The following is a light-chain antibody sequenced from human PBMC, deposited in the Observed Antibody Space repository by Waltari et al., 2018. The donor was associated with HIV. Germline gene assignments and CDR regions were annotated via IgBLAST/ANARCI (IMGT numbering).Light chain of an antibody. CDR3: ATWDDSVSGPWV. Sequence: QSVLTQPPSLSVTPGQKVTISCSGSHSNIGTNAVNWYRQVPGAAPKVLIYSTNQRPSGVPARFSGSKSGTSASLAITGLRSDDEGDYYCATWDDSVSGPWVFCGGTRLTVL. CDR2: STN. J-gene: IGLJ3*02. V-gene: IGLV1-44*01. CDR1: HSNIGTNA.